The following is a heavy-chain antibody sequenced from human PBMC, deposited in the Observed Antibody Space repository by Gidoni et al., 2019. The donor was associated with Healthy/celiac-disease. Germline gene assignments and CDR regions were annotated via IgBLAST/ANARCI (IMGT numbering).Heavy chain of an antibody. V-gene: IGHV4-39*07. CDR3: ARASRKQLGLFFSPFQNWYFDL. Sequence: QLQLQESGPGLVKPSETLSLTCTVSGGPISSSSYYWGWIRQPPGQGLEWIGSIYYSGSTYYNPSLKSRVTISVDTSKNQFSLKLSSVTAADTAVYYCARASRKQLGLFFSPFQNWYFDLWGRGTLVTVSS. CDR2: IYYSGST. CDR1: GGPISSSSYY. D-gene: IGHD6-6*01. J-gene: IGHJ2*01.